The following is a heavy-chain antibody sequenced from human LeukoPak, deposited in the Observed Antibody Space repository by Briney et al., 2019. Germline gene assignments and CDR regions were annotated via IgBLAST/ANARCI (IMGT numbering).Heavy chain of an antibody. J-gene: IGHJ1*01. CDR2: IWYDGSNK. V-gene: IGHV3-30*02. CDR3: AKDPYSGSFEYFQH. Sequence: GGSLRLSCAASGFTFNNYGMHWVRQAPGKGLEWVAVIWYDGSNKYYADSVKGRFTISRDNSKNTLYLQMNSLRDEDTAVYYCAKDPYSGSFEYFQHWGQGTLVTVSS. D-gene: IGHD1-26*01. CDR1: GFTFNNYG.